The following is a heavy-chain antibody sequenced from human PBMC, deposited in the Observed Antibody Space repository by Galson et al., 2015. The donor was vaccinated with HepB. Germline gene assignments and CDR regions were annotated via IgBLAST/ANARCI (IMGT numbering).Heavy chain of an antibody. CDR3: ARREVPYDILTGYTRGHYYYGMDV. CDR2: IDPSDSYT. D-gene: IGHD3-9*01. CDR1: GYSFTSYW. J-gene: IGHJ6*02. V-gene: IGHV5-10-1*01. Sequence: QSGAEVKKPGESLRISCKGSGYSFTSYWISWVGQMPGKGLEWMGRIDPSDSYTNYSPSFQGHVTISADKSISTAYLQWSSLKASDTAMYYCARREVPYDILTGYTRGHYYYGMDVWGQGTTVTVSS.